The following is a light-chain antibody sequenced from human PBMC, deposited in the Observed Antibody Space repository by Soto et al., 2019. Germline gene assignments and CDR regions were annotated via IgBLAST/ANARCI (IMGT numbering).Light chain of an antibody. CDR2: SAS. CDR3: HQYNGWPRT. CDR1: PSISDP. Sequence: DIVSTQSPATLSLSPGGRATLSCRASPSISDPLAWYQQKPGQAPRLLIYSASRGATGFPARFSGSGSGTDFTLTISSLQSEDFAVYYCHQYNGWPRTFGQGTKVDIK. V-gene: IGKV3-15*01. J-gene: IGKJ1*01.